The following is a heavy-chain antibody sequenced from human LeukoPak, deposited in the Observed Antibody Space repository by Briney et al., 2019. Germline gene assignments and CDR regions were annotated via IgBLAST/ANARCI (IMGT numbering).Heavy chain of an antibody. Sequence: LPGGSLRLSCAASGFTFSSYAMSWVRQAPGKGLEWVSAISGSGGSTYYADSVKGRFTISRDNSKNTLYLQTNSLRAEDTAVYYCAKDLDVDTAMVFDYWGQGTLVTVSS. CDR2: ISGSGGST. CDR1: GFTFSSYA. CDR3: AKDLDVDTAMVFDY. D-gene: IGHD5-18*01. V-gene: IGHV3-23*01. J-gene: IGHJ4*02.